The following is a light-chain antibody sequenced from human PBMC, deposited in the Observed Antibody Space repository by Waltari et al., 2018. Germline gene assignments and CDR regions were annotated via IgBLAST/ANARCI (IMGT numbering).Light chain of an antibody. Sequence: AIQMTQSPSSLSSSVGDRVTMTCRASQDITSDLEWYQQKPGRAPKLLIYAASILPNAVPSRFSGSGSGTNFTLTISDLQPEDFATYYCLQDYSYPLTFGQGTKVEVK. CDR2: AAS. V-gene: IGKV1-6*01. CDR3: LQDYSYPLT. CDR1: QDITSD. J-gene: IGKJ1*01.